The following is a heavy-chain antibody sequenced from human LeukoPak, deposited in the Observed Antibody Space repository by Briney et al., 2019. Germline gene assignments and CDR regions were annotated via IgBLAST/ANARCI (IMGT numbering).Heavy chain of an antibody. CDR1: GYTFTSYA. Sequence: ASVKVSCKASGYTFTSYAMHWVRQAPGQRLEWMGWINVGNGNTKYSQKFQGRVTITRDTSASTAYLELRSLGSEDTAVYYCARDFTYSSGSLDYWGQGILVTVSS. J-gene: IGHJ4*02. CDR3: ARDFTYSSGSLDY. CDR2: INVGNGNT. V-gene: IGHV1-3*01. D-gene: IGHD6-19*01.